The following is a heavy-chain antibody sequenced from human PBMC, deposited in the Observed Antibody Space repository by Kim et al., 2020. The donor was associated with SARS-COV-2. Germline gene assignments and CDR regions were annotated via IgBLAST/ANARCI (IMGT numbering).Heavy chain of an antibody. Sequence: GESLRLSCAASGFTFSSYWMHWVRQAPGKGLMWVSGINSDGSATTYADSVKGRFTISRDNAKNTLYLQMNSLRAEDTAVYYCATSRTYDYWGQGTLVTVSS. CDR3: ATSRTYDY. D-gene: IGHD2-2*01. V-gene: IGHV3-74*01. J-gene: IGHJ4*02. CDR2: INSDGSAT. CDR1: GFTFSSYW.